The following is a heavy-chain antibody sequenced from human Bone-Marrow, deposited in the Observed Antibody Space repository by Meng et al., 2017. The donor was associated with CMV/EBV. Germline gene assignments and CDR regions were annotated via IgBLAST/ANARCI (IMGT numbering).Heavy chain of an antibody. V-gene: IGHV3-53*01. J-gene: IGHJ6*02. CDR2: IYSGGST. D-gene: IGHD1-26*01. CDR1: GFTVSSNY. Sequence: GGSLRLSCAASGFTVSSNYMSWVRQAPGKGLEWVSVIYSGGSTYYADSVKGRFTISRDNSKNTLYLQMNSLRTEDTAVYYCAKDHIVGATRYYYGMDVWGQGTTVTVSS. CDR3: AKDHIVGATRYYYGMDV.